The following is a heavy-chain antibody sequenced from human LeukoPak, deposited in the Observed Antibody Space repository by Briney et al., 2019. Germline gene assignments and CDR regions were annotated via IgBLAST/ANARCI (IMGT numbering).Heavy chain of an antibody. CDR3: ARQRVVVVPAALTYYYYGMDV. V-gene: IGHV4-39*01. CDR1: GGSISSSSYY. CDR2: IYYSGST. J-gene: IGHJ6*02. Sequence: SETLSLTCTVSGGSISSSSYYWGWIRQPPGKGLEWIGSIYYSGSTNYNPSLKSRVTISVDTSKNQFSLKLSSVTAADTAVYYCARQRVVVVPAALTYYYYGMDVRGQGTTVTVSS. D-gene: IGHD2-2*01.